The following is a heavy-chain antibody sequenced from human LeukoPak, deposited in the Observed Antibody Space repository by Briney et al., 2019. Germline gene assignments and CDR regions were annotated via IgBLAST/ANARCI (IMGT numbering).Heavy chain of an antibody. D-gene: IGHD3-22*01. V-gene: IGHV3-74*01. Sequence: PGGSLRLSCAASGFAFNTYWMHWVRQAPGKGLVWVALIKSENDGSTTTYADSVKGRFTISRDNAKNALYLHMNSLRAEDTAVYYCARGGGYYYDSSDYYREEYFQHWGQGTLVTVSS. CDR3: ARGGGYYYDSSDYYREEYFQH. CDR2: IKSENDGSTT. CDR1: GFAFNTYW. J-gene: IGHJ1*01.